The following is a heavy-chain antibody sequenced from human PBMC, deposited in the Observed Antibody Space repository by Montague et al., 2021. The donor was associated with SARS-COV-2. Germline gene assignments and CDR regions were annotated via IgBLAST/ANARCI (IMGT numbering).Heavy chain of an antibody. V-gene: IGHV4-31*03. CDR2: IYYSGST. CDR1: GGSISSGCYY. CDR3: ARDTRIVGATTRLDY. D-gene: IGHD1-26*01. J-gene: IGHJ4*02. Sequence: TLSLTCTVSGGSISSGCYYWSWIRQHPGKGLEWIGYIYYSGSTYYNPSLKIRVTISVDTSKNQFSLKLSSVTAADTAVYYCARDTRIVGATTRLDYWGQGTLVTVSS.